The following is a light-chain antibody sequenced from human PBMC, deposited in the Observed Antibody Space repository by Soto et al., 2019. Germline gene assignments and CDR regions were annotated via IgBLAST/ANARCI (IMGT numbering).Light chain of an antibody. CDR3: SSFTSGSTL. CDR1: SSDIGAYNF. V-gene: IGLV2-14*01. Sequence: QSALTQPASVSGSPGQSITISCTGTSSDIGAYNFVSWYQQHPGKAPKLMIYEVNNRPSGLSNRFSGSKSGNTASLTISGLQAADEADYYCSSFTSGSTLFGTGTKLTVL. CDR2: EVN. J-gene: IGLJ1*01.